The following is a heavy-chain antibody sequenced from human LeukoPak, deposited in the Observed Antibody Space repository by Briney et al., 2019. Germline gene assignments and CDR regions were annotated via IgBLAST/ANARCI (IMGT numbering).Heavy chain of an antibody. V-gene: IGHV1-69*13. CDR1: GGTFSNFG. J-gene: IGHJ4*02. CDR3: ARGAVMVTLATHFDY. CDR2: IIPIFTSS. D-gene: IGHD5-18*01. Sequence: GASVKVSCKASGGTFSNFGINWVRLAPGQGLEWMGGIIPIFTSSNYAQKFQGRVTITADESTSTAYMELSSLRSEDTAVYYCARGAVMVTLATHFDYWGQGTLVTVSS.